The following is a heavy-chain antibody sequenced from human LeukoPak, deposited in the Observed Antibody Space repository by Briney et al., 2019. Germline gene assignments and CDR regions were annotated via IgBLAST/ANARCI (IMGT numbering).Heavy chain of an antibody. CDR3: ARDHYGIAVAGTADY. CDR2: IRYDGSNK. J-gene: IGHJ4*02. CDR1: GFTFSSYG. V-gene: IGHV3-30*02. Sequence: PGGALRLSCAAAGFTFSSYGMHWVRQAPGKALEGVAFIRYDGSNKYYADSVKGRFTISRDNAKNSLYLQMNRLRAEDTAVYYCARDHYGIAVAGTADYWGQGTLVTVSS. D-gene: IGHD6-19*01.